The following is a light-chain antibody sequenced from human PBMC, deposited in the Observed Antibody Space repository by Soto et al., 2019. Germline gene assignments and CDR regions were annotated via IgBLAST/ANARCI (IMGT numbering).Light chain of an antibody. CDR3: KLYYSLPLT. Sequence: DMVMTQSPDSLSASPGESATITCKSTQSVLYNSNKNNYLAWYQQKPGQPPKLLNYWASTRESGVPDRLSDSGSRTDFSLTMSSLQAEDVAVHYCKLYYSLPLTFGGWTKVEIK. CDR1: QSVLYNSNKNNY. CDR2: WAS. V-gene: IGKV4-1*01. J-gene: IGKJ4*01.